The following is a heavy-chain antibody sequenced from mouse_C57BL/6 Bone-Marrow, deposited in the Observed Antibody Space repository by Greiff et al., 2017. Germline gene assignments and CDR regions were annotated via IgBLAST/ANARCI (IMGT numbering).Heavy chain of an antibody. CDR1: GYTFTDYY. CDR3: ARYGSSYDCFDY. Sequence: EVQLQQSGPELVKPGASVKISCKASGYTFTDYYMNWVKQSHGKSLEWIGDINPNNGGTSYNQKFKGKATLTVDKSSSTAYMELRSLTSEYSAVYYCARYGSSYDCFDYWGQGTTLTVSS. V-gene: IGHV1-26*01. CDR2: INPNNGGT. J-gene: IGHJ2*01. D-gene: IGHD1-1*01.